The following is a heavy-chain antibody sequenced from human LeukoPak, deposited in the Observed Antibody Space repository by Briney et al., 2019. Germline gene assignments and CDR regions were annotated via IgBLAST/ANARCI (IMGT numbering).Heavy chain of an antibody. D-gene: IGHD2-2*01. V-gene: IGHV1-18*01. J-gene: IGHJ3*02. CDR2: ISAYNGNT. Sequence: ASVKVSCKASGYTFTSYGIRWVRQAPGQGLEWMGWISAYNGNTNYAQKLQGRVTMTTDTSTSTAYMELRSLRSDDTAVYYCARDLGCSSTSCYEDAFDIWGQGTMVTVSS. CDR3: ARDLGCSSTSCYEDAFDI. CDR1: GYTFTSYG.